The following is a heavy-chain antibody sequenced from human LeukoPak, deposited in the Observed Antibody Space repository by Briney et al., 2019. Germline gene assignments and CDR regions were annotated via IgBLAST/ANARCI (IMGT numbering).Heavy chain of an antibody. CDR2: MNPNSGNT. Sequence: ASVKVSCKASGYTFTSYDINWVRQATGQGLEWMGWMNPNSGNTGYAQKFQGRVTMTRNTSISTAYMELSSLRSEDTAVYYCARVETAMVTDFDYWGQGTLVTVSS. D-gene: IGHD5-18*01. J-gene: IGHJ4*02. V-gene: IGHV1-8*01. CDR3: ARVETAMVTDFDY. CDR1: GYTFTSYD.